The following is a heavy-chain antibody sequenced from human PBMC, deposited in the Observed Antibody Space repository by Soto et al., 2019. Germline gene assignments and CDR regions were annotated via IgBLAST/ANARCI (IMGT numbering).Heavy chain of an antibody. D-gene: IGHD3-9*01. J-gene: IGHJ6*02. V-gene: IGHV5-51*01. CDR2: IYPGDSDT. CDR1: GYTFTSYW. CDR3: ARVSSHYDISYWQDYYYGMDV. Sequence: PGESLKISCKGSGYTFTSYWIGWVRQMPGKGLERMGIIYPGDSDTRYSPSFRGQVAISADKSISTAYLQWSSLKASVTAMYFCARVSSHYDISYWQDYYYGMDVWGQGTTVTVSS.